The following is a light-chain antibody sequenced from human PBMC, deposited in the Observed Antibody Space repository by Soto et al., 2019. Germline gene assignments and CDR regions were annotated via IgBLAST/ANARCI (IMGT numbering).Light chain of an antibody. J-gene: IGLJ2*01. CDR1: NIGSKS. Sequence: SYELTQPPSVSVAPGQTARITCEGNNIGSKSVHWYQQKPGQAPVLVVYGDSDRPSGTPERFSGSDSGNTATLTIGGVEAGDEADYYCQVWHIISVHVVFGGGTKLTVL. CDR2: GDS. V-gene: IGLV3-21*02. CDR3: QVWHIISVHVV.